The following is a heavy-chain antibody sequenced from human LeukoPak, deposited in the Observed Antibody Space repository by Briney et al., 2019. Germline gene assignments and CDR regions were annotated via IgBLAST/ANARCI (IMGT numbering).Heavy chain of an antibody. V-gene: IGHV4-59*12. CDR1: GGSISSYY. D-gene: IGHD3-16*01. J-gene: IGHJ1*01. CDR3: AGIPPYDAPTEYFQH. Sequence: SETLSLTCTVSGGSISSYYWSWIRQPPGKGLEWIGSIYYSGSTYYNPSLKSRVAISVDRSKNQFSLKLSSVTAADTAVYYCAGIPPYDAPTEYFQHWGQGTLVTVSS. CDR2: IYYSGST.